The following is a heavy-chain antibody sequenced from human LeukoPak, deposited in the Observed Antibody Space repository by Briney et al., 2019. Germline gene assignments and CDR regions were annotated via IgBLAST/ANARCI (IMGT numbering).Heavy chain of an antibody. D-gene: IGHD4-23*01. J-gene: IGHJ3*02. Sequence: GGSLRLSCTASGLTLSDHYIDWVRQAPGKGLEWVGRSGNKGNSYTTEYAASVKGRFTISRDDSKNSLFLQMNSLRTEDTAVYYCARDGGTGGNTAFDIWGQGTMVTVSS. CDR3: ARDGGTGGNTAFDI. CDR2: SGNKGNSYTT. CDR1: GLTLSDHY. V-gene: IGHV3-72*01.